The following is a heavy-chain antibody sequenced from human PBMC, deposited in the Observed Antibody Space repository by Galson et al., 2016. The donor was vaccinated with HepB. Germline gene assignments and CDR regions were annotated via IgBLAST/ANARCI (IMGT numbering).Heavy chain of an antibody. D-gene: IGHD2-15*01. J-gene: IGHJ6*02. CDR1: GFTFGSYT. CDR2: ISSDGLNK. Sequence: SLRLSCAASGFTFGSYTLHWVRQAPGKGLEWMALISSDGLNKYYAESVKGRFTISRDNSQSTVFLQMNSLRPEDTALYYCARDHCGGGRCYSGYYFYGLDVWGQGTTVTVSS. CDR3: ARDHCGGGRCYSGYYFYGLDV. V-gene: IGHV3-30*04.